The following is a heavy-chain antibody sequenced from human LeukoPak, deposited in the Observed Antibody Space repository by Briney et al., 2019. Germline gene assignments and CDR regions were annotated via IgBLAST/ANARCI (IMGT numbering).Heavy chain of an antibody. J-gene: IGHJ3*02. Sequence: RGESLKISCKGSGYSFTSYWIGWVRQMPGKGLEWMGIIYPGDSDTRYSPSFQGQVTISADKSISTAYLQWSSLKASDTAMYYCARSNRGIAAALNAFDIWGQGTMVTVSS. CDR1: GYSFTSYW. CDR2: IYPGDSDT. D-gene: IGHD6-13*01. V-gene: IGHV5-51*01. CDR3: ARSNRGIAAALNAFDI.